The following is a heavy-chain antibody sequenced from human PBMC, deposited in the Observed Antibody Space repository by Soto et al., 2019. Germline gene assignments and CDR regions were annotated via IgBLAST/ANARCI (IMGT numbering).Heavy chain of an antibody. D-gene: IGHD3-22*01. CDR2: IWYDGSNK. CDR1: GFTFSSYG. Sequence: GCSLRLSCAASGFTFSSYGMHGVRQATGKGLEWVAVIWYDGSNKYYADSVKGRFTISRDNSKNTLYLQMNSLRAEDTAVYYCARDAYYYDSSGYYYGAFDIWGQGTMVTVSS. J-gene: IGHJ3*02. V-gene: IGHV3-33*01. CDR3: ARDAYYYDSSGYYYGAFDI.